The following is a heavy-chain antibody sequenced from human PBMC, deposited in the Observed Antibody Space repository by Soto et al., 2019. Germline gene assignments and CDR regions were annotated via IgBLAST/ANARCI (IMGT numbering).Heavy chain of an antibody. CDR1: GYTFTSYG. CDR3: ERDRCSSTSCYGYYYYGMDV. Sequence: ASVKVSCKASGYTFTSYGISWVRQAPGQGLEWMGWISAYNGNTNYAQKLQGRVTMTTDTSTSTAYMELRSLRSDDTAVYYCERDRCSSTSCYGYYYYGMDVWGQGTTVTV. CDR2: ISAYNGNT. V-gene: IGHV1-18*01. J-gene: IGHJ6*02. D-gene: IGHD2-2*01.